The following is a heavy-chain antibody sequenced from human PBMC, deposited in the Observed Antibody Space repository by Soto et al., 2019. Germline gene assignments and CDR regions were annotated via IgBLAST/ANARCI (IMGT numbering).Heavy chain of an antibody. CDR3: AKNRGSGSPYYYNMEV. V-gene: IGHV3-23*01. Sequence: EVQVLESGGGLVQPGGSLRLSCAASGFTFRTYAMSWVRQAPGKGLEWVSVISGSTGKTYYADSVKGRFTISRDNSKNTLSLQMNSLRGEDTAVYFCAKNRGSGSPYYYNMEVWGQGTIVNVSS. CDR2: ISGSTGKT. D-gene: IGHD3-10*01. J-gene: IGHJ6*02. CDR1: GFTFRTYA.